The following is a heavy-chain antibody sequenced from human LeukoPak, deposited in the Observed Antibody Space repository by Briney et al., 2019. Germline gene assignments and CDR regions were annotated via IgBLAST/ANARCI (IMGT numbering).Heavy chain of an antibody. CDR1: GFTFSSYG. J-gene: IGHJ4*02. Sequence: GGTLRLSCAVSGFTFSSYGMSWVRQAPGKGLEWVSAISGSGGSTYYADSVKGRFTISRDNSKNTLYLHMNSLRAEDTAIYYCVRDNYSYRLDVWGQGTLVTVSS. D-gene: IGHD2-21*01. CDR3: VRDNYSYRLDV. V-gene: IGHV3-23*01. CDR2: ISGSGGST.